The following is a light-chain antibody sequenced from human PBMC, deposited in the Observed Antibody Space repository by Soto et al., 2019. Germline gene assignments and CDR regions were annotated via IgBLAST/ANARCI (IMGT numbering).Light chain of an antibody. J-gene: IGKJ3*01. CDR3: QLYNNWPLT. CDR2: GTS. V-gene: IGKV3-15*01. Sequence: EIVMTQSPATLSVSPGERVTLSCRASQRVRDNLAWYQQKPGQAPRLLIYGTSTRATGIPARFSGSGSGTEFTLTISSLQSEDFVVYYCQLYNNWPLTFGPGTKVDLK. CDR1: QRVRDN.